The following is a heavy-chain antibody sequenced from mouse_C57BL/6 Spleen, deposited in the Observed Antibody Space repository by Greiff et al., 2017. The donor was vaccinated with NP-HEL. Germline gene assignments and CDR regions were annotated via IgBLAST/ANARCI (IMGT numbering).Heavy chain of an antibody. V-gene: IGHV1-55*01. J-gene: IGHJ2*01. Sequence: VQLQQPGAELVKPGASVKMSCKASGYTFTSYWITWVKQRPGQGLEWIGDIYPGSGSTNYNEKFKSKATLTVDTSSSTAYMQLSSLTSEDSAVYYCARPYCYDEGYYFDYWGQGTTLTVSS. CDR2: IYPGSGST. CDR1: GYTFTSYW. D-gene: IGHD2-12*01. CDR3: ARPYCYDEGYYFDY.